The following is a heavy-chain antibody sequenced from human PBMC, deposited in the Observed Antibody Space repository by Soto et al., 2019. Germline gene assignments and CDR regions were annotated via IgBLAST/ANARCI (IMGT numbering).Heavy chain of an antibody. CDR3: ATYYGSGSYFPDYYYYGVDV. CDR2: ISSTSSTI. CDR1: RFTFRSYS. D-gene: IGHD3-10*01. J-gene: IGHJ6*02. V-gene: IGHV3-48*01. Sequence: PGGSLRLSCATTRFTFRSYSINWVRQAPGKGLEWISYISSTSSTIYYADSVKGRFTISRDNAKNSLYLQMNSLRAEDTAVYYCATYYGSGSYFPDYYYYGVDVWGQGTRSTVSS.